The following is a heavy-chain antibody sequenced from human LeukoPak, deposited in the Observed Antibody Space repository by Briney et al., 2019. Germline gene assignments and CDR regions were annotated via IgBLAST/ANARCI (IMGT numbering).Heavy chain of an antibody. CDR1: GGSISSYY. D-gene: IGHD3-10*01. J-gene: IGHJ5*02. Sequence: SETLSLTCTVSGGSISSYYWSWIRQPPGKGLEWIGYIYYSGSTNYNPSLKSRVTISVDTSKNQFSLKLSSVTAADTAVYYCARGRVELWFGELPPYNWFDPWGQGTLVTVSS. CDR2: IYYSGST. CDR3: ARGRVELWFGELPPYNWFDP. V-gene: IGHV4-59*12.